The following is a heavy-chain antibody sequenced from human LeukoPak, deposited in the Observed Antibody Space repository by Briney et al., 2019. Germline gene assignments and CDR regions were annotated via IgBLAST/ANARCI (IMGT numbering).Heavy chain of an antibody. D-gene: IGHD5-24*01. J-gene: IGHJ4*02. CDR1: GFTFSVHG. V-gene: IGHV3-74*01. CDR2: VSRDGSFT. Sequence: GGSLRLSCVASGFTFSVHGMTWVRQAPGEGLEWVSRVSRDGSFTNYADSVKGRFTISRDNAKNTLYLQMSSLRAEDTAVYFCVRDGDDFNFDYWGQGSLVTVSS. CDR3: VRDGDDFNFDY.